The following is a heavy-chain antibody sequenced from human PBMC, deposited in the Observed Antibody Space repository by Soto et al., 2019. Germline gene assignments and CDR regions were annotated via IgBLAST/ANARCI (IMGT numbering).Heavy chain of an antibody. V-gene: IGHV1-69*06. CDR1: GCAISSYS. CDR3: AGSIAVAGYYFAY. J-gene: IGHJ4*02. CDR2: IIPIFGTA. D-gene: IGHD6-19*01. Sequence: PVKASSKDSGCAISSYSRRWVRQAPGQGLEWMGGIIPIFGTANYAQKFQGRVTITADKSTSTAYMELSSLRSEDTAVYYCAGSIAVAGYYFAYWGQGTLVTVSS.